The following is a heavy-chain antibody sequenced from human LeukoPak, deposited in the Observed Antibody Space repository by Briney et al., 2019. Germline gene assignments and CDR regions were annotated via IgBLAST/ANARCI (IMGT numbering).Heavy chain of an antibody. CDR3: ARSEAVGWFDP. J-gene: IGHJ5*02. V-gene: IGHV1-46*01. D-gene: IGHD2-15*01. CDR2: INPSGGST. CDR1: GYTFTSFY. Sequence: ASVKVSCKASGYTFTSFYMQWVRQAPGQGLEWMGIINPSGGSTNYAQKFQGRVTITADESTSTAYMELSSLRSEDTAVYYCARSEAVGWFDPWGQGTLVTVSS.